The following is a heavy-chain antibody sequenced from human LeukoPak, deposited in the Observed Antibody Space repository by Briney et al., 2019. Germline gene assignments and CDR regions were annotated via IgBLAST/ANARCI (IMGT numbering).Heavy chain of an antibody. CDR1: GGSISSYY. V-gene: IGHV4-59*01. J-gene: IGHJ4*02. CDR3: ARGFYDSSGYSSPFDY. CDR2: IHNSGST. Sequence: SETLSLTCTVSGGSISSYYWSWLRRSPGKGLEWIAYIHNSGSTNYNPSLKSRVTISVDTSKNQFSLKLSSVTAADTAVYYCARGFYDSSGYSSPFDYWGQGTLVTVSS. D-gene: IGHD3-22*01.